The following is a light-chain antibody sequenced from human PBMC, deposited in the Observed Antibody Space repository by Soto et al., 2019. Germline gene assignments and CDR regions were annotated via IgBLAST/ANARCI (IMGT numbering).Light chain of an antibody. V-gene: IGKV1-9*01. CDR2: AAS. Sequence: DIQLTQSPSFLSASVGDRVTITCRASQGISSYLAWYQQIPGKASNLLIYAASTLQSGVPSRFSGSGSGTEFTLTISSLQPEDFATYYCHQLNSYPHTFGQGTRLEIK. CDR1: QGISSY. J-gene: IGKJ5*01. CDR3: HQLNSYPHT.